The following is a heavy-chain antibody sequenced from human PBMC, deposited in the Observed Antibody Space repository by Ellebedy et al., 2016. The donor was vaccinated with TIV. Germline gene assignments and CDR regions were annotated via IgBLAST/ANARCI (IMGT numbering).Heavy chain of an antibody. CDR1: GGSISSSSYY. V-gene: IGHV4-39*01. D-gene: IGHD6-19*01. CDR2: IYYSGST. CDR3: ARVPPYSSGWFDY. Sequence: SETLSLXXTVSGGSISSSSYYWGWIRQPPGKGLEWIGSIYYSGSTYYNPSLKSRVTISVDTSKNQFSLKLSSVTAADTAVYYCARVPPYSSGWFDYWGQGTLVTVSS. J-gene: IGHJ4*02.